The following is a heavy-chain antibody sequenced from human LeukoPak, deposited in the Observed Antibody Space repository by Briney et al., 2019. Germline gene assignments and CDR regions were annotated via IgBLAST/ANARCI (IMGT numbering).Heavy chain of an antibody. D-gene: IGHD3-22*01. CDR2: IIPIFGTA. V-gene: IGHV1-69*13. CDR3: ARAGDYYDSSGSFDY. CDR1: GGTFSSYA. Sequence: SVKVSCKASGGTFSSYAISWVRQAPGQGLEWMGGIIPIFGTANYAQKFQGRVTITADESTSTAYMELSSLRSEDTAVYYCARAGDYYDSSGSFDYWGQGTLVTVSS. J-gene: IGHJ4*02.